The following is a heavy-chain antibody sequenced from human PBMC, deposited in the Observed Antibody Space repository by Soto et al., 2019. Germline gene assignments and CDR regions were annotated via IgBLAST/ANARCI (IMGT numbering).Heavy chain of an antibody. CDR3: ATLPPRIVVTILPIPS. Sequence: SETLSLTCSVSGGYIDDYYGSWIRQPPGKGLEWIGYIYYSGSTNYNPSLKSRVTISLDKSNNQFSLNLKSLTAADTAVYYCATLPPRIVVTILPIPSWGQGTQVTV. J-gene: IGHJ4*02. V-gene: IGHV4-59*12. D-gene: IGHD2-21*01. CDR2: IYYSGST. CDR1: GGYIDDYY.